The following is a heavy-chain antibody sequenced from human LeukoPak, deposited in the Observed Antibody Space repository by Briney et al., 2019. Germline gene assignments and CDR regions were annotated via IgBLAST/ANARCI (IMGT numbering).Heavy chain of an antibody. D-gene: IGHD6-13*01. Sequence: NPSETLSLTCTVSGGSISSSSYYWGWIRQPPGKGLEWIGSIYYSGSTYYNPSLKSRVTISVDTSKNQFSLKLSSVIAADTAVYYCARHSGQQHPGTPFDYWGQGTLVTVSS. CDR2: IYYSGST. V-gene: IGHV4-39*01. CDR1: GGSISSSSYY. J-gene: IGHJ4*02. CDR3: ARHSGQQHPGTPFDY.